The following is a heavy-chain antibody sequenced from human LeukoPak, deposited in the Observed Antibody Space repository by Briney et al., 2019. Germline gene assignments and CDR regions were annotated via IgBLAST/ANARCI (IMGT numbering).Heavy chain of an antibody. CDR1: AYRSTSYS. J-gene: IGHJ4*02. D-gene: IGHD4-17*01. Sequence: GESLTISCKGSAYRSTSYSIGCVRQMPGKGLGWVGTIYPGDSATTYSPSFQGQVTISADKSISTAYLQWSRLKASDPAMYYCATYTVTSRYFDYWGQGTLVTVSS. CDR2: IYPGDSAT. V-gene: IGHV5-51*01. CDR3: ATYTVTSRYFDY.